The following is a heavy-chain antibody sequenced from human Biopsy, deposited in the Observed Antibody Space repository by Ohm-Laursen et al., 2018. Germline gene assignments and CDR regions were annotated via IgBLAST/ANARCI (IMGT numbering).Heavy chain of an antibody. V-gene: IGHV3-33*03. CDR1: GFNFSAYG. Sequence: SLRLSCAASGFNFSAYGMHWVRQAPDKGLEWVALTWDDGSHQYYADSVKGRFSISRDNAKNSLYLQMNSLRVEDTALYYCAKDALSTVTYAFDMWGQGTMVTV. CDR2: TWDDGSHQ. J-gene: IGHJ3*02. D-gene: IGHD4-17*01. CDR3: AKDALSTVTYAFDM.